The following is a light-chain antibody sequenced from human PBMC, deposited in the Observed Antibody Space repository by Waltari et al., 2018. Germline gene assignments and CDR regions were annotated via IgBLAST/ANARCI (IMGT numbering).Light chain of an antibody. CDR1: TGPVASGHY. J-gene: IGLJ3*02. CDR2: SST. Sequence: QTVVTQEPSLTVSPGGTVTLTCTSSTGPVASGHYPSWFQQMPGQAPRALIFSSTIKYSWTPARFSGSLLGGKAALTLSSGQPEDEADYYCLLHFGGDQLVFGGGTRLTVL. CDR3: LLHFGGDQLV. V-gene: IGLV7-43*01.